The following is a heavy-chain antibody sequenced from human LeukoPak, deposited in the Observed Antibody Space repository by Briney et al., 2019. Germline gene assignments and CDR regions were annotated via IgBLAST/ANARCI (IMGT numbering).Heavy chain of an antibody. CDR3: AKGKASGWYIVDY. V-gene: IGHV3-23*01. Sequence: GGSLRLSCAASGFIFSSYSMNWVRQAPGKGLEWVSAISGSRNSTYYADSVKGRFTISRDNSKNTLYLQMNSLRAEDTAVYYCAKGKASGWYIVDYWGQGTLVTVSS. D-gene: IGHD6-19*01. CDR2: ISGSRNST. J-gene: IGHJ4*02. CDR1: GFIFSSYS.